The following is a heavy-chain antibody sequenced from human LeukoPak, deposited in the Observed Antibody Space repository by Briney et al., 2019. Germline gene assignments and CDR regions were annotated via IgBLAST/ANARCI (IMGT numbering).Heavy chain of an antibody. Sequence: SETLSLTCTVSGGSISSGSYYWSWIRQPAGKGLEWIGRIYTSGSTNYNPPLKSRVTISVDTSKNQFSLKLSSVTAADTAVYYCASLRYSYGFFDYWGQGTLVTVSS. D-gene: IGHD5-18*01. J-gene: IGHJ4*02. CDR1: GGSISSGSYY. V-gene: IGHV4-61*02. CDR2: IYTSGST. CDR3: ASLRYSYGFFDY.